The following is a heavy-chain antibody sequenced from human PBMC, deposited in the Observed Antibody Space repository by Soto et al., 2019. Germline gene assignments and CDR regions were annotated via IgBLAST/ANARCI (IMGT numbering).Heavy chain of an antibody. CDR2: IYRSGST. J-gene: IGHJ5*02. CDR3: ARDSSSWNWFDP. CDR1: GGSISSGGYS. Sequence: PSETLSLTCAVSGGSISSGGYSWSWIRQPPGKGLEWIGYIYRSGSTYYNPSLKSRVTISVDRSKNQFSLKLSSVTAADTAVYYCARDSSSWNWFDPWGQGTLVTVSS. D-gene: IGHD6-13*01. V-gene: IGHV4-30-2*01.